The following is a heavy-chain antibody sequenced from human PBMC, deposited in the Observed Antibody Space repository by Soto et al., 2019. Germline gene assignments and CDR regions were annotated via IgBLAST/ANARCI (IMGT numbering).Heavy chain of an antibody. J-gene: IGHJ2*01. CDR2: ISGSGGGR. CDR3: AKDKGLRDSVRMAYAMALSVDL. CDR1: GFTFSSYA. D-gene: IGHD2-8*01. Sequence: EVQLLESGGGLVQPGGSLRLSCAASGFTFSSYAMSWVRQVPGKGLEWVSAISGSGGGRYYADSVKGRFTISRDNSQNPLFLQMNSLRGDDTAVYYSAKDKGLRDSVRMAYAMALSVDLWGRGTLVTVSS. V-gene: IGHV3-23*01.